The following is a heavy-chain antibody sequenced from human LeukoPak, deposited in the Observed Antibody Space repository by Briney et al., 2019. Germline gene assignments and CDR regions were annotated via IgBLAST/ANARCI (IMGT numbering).Heavy chain of an antibody. Sequence: SQTLSLTCAISGDSVSSNSVTWNWIRQPPSRGLEWLGRTYYRSTWYNDYAVSVRGRITVNPDTTKNQFSLHLNSVTPEDTAVYYCARRLTQYDCFDPWGQGILVTVSS. V-gene: IGHV6-1*01. D-gene: IGHD2-2*01. J-gene: IGHJ5*02. CDR3: ARRLTQYDCFDP. CDR2: TYYRSTWYN. CDR1: GDSVSSNSVT.